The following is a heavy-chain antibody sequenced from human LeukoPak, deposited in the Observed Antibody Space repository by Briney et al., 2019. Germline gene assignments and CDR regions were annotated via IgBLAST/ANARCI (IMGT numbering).Heavy chain of an antibody. D-gene: IGHD1-26*01. V-gene: IGHV4-34*01. Sequence: SETLSLTCAVYGGSFSGYYWSWIRQPPGKGLEWIGEINHSGSTNYNPSLKSRVTISVDTSKNQFSLKLSSVTAADTAVYYCASSGGSYYFGYWGQGTLVTVSS. CDR2: INHSGST. J-gene: IGHJ4*02. CDR3: ASSGGSYYFGY. CDR1: GGSFSGYY.